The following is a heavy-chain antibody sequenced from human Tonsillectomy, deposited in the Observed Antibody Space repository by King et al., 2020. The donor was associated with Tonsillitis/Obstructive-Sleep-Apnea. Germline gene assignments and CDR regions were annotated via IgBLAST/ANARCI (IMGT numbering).Heavy chain of an antibody. D-gene: IGHD6-13*01. V-gene: IGHV1-2*02. Sequence: VQLVESGAEVKKPGASVKVSCKASGYTFTGYYMHWVRQAPGQGLEWMGWINPNSGGTNYAQKFQGRVTMTRDTSISTAYMELSRLRSDDTAVYYCARSPPSPRIAAAGFDYWGQGTLVTVSS. J-gene: IGHJ4*02. CDR3: ARSPPSPRIAAAGFDY. CDR2: INPNSGGT. CDR1: GYTFTGYY.